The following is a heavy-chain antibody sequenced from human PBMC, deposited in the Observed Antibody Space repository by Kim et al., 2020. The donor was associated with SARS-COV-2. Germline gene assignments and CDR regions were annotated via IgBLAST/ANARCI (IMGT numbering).Heavy chain of an antibody. V-gene: IGHV3-23*01. CDR2: ISGSGRST. Sequence: GGSLRLSCAASGFTFSSYAMSWVRQAPGKGLDWVSDISGSGRSTNYADSVKGRFTISRDNSMNTLYLQMNTLRAEDTAVYYCARGEMATIPPDFWGQGTLVTVSS. CDR1: GFTFSSYA. J-gene: IGHJ4*02. D-gene: IGHD1-26*01. CDR3: ARGEMATIPPDF.